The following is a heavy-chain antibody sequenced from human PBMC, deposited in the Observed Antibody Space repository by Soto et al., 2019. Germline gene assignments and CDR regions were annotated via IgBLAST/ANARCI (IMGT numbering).Heavy chain of an antibody. Sequence: PGESLKISCKGSGYNFTSYWITWVRQMPGKGLEWMGKIDPSDSYTHYSPSFQGHVTISADKSIGTAYLQWSSLRASDTAMYYCARPTHYDILAGYSDGMDVWGQGTTVTVSS. V-gene: IGHV5-10-1*01. CDR3: ARPTHYDILAGYSDGMDV. J-gene: IGHJ6*02. CDR2: IDPSDSYT. D-gene: IGHD3-9*01. CDR1: GYNFTSYW.